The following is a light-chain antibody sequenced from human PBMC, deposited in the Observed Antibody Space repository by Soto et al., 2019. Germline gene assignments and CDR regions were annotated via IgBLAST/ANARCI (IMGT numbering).Light chain of an antibody. CDR2: EVN. J-gene: IGLJ1*01. CDR3: TSYAGSNKLGV. V-gene: IGLV2-8*01. CDR1: SNDVGGYNY. Sequence: QSVLTQPPSASGSPGQSVTISCTGTSNDVGGYNYVSWYQQHPGKAPKLMIYEVNKRPSGVPDRFSGSKSGNTASPTVSGLQAEDEADYYCTSYAGSNKLGVFGTGTKVTVL.